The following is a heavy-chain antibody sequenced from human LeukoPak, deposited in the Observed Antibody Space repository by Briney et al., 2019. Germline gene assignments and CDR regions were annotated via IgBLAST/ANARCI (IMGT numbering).Heavy chain of an antibody. CDR1: GFTFGDSW. D-gene: IGHD1-14*01. J-gene: IGHJ3*01. V-gene: IGHV3-74*01. CDR3: VVVVEPPDSDGFDV. Sequence: GGSLRLSCAASGFTFGDSWVHWVRQAPGKGLVWVSLINADGSTATYADSVKGRFTISRDNARNSLSLQMNSLTIEDTAVYYCVVVVEPPDSDGFDVWGQGTMITVSS. CDR2: INADGSTA.